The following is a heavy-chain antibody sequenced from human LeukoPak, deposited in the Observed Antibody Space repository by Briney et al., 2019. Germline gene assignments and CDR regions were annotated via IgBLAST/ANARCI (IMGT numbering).Heavy chain of an antibody. CDR1: GGSISSSSYY. CDR3: ARVGYYYYYMDV. V-gene: IGHV4-39*07. J-gene: IGHJ6*03. Sequence: SETLSLTCTVSGGSISSSSYYWGWIRQPPGKGLEWIGSIYYSGSTYYNPSLKSRVTISVDTSKNQFFLKLSSVTAADTAVYYCARVGYYYYYMDVWGKGTTVTVSS. CDR2: IYYSGST.